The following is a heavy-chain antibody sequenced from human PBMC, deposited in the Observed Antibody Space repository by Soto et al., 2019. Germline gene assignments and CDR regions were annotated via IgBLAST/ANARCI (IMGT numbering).Heavy chain of an antibody. CDR2: IYDTESA. V-gene: IGHV4-31*03. CDR1: GESISSGGYY. J-gene: IGHJ4*02. CDR3: ARASSSSSAADY. Sequence: QVQLQESGPGLVKPSQTLSLTCNVSGESISSGGYYWSWIRHHPGKGLEWIGYIYDTESAYDNPSLKSRVTISMDTSKNQFAMRLSSVTAADTAVYYCARASSSSSAADYWGQGILGTVSS. D-gene: IGHD6-6*01.